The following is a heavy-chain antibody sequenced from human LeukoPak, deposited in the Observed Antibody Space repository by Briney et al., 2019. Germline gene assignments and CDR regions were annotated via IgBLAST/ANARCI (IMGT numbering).Heavy chain of an antibody. V-gene: IGHV3-48*03. CDR3: ARTVGATDSLDY. CDR1: GFTFSSYE. D-gene: IGHD1-26*01. Sequence: PGGSLRLSCAASGFTFSSYEMNWVRQAPGKGLEWVSYINDRGGTIYYAESVKGRFTISRDNAKTSLYLQMNSLRADDTAVYYCARTVGATDSLDYWGQGTLVTVSS. CDR2: INDRGGTI. J-gene: IGHJ4*02.